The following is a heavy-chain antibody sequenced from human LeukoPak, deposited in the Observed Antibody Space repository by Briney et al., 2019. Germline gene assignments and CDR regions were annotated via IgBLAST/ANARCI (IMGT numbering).Heavy chain of an antibody. CDR1: GYTFSRYG. Sequence: GASVKVSCKASGYTFSRYGISWVRQAPGQGLEWMGWVSTYNGNTNYAQKFQGRVTMTRDTSISTAYMELSRLRSDDTAVYYCARDDVVVPAARTSKDLDYWGQGTLVTVSS. V-gene: IGHV1-18*01. CDR3: ARDDVVVPAARTSKDLDY. D-gene: IGHD2-2*01. J-gene: IGHJ4*02. CDR2: VSTYNGNT.